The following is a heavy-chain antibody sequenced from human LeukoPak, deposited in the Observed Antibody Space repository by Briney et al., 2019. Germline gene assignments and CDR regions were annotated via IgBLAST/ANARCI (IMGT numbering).Heavy chain of an antibody. J-gene: IGHJ6*02. V-gene: IGHV3-30*18. D-gene: IGHD3-10*01. CDR1: GFTFSSYG. Sequence: GGSLRLSCAASGFTFSSYGMHWVRQAPGKGLEWVAVISYDGSDKYYADSVKGRVIISRDNSEDTLYLEMDSLRPEETAVYYCAKDLNYGAGSHYYFYGMDVWGQGTTVTVSS. CDR3: AKDLNYGAGSHYYFYGMDV. CDR2: ISYDGSDK.